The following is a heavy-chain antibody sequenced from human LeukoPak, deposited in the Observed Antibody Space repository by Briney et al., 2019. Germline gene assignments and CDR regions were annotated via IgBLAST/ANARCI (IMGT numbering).Heavy chain of an antibody. J-gene: IGHJ6*02. V-gene: IGHV4-34*01. CDR2: INHSGST. CDR1: GGSFSGYY. CDR3: ASGDCSSTSCYIGEDYYYGMDV. Sequence: SETLSLTCAVYGGSFSGYYWSWIRQPPGKGLGWIGEINHSGSTNYNPSLKSRVTISVDTSKNQFSLKLSSVTAADTAVYYCASGDCSSTSCYIGEDYYYGMDVWGQGTTVTVSS. D-gene: IGHD2-2*02.